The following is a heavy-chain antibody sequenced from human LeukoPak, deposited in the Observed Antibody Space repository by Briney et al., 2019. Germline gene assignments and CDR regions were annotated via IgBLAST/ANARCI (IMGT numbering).Heavy chain of an antibody. D-gene: IGHD3-10*01. J-gene: IGHJ4*02. V-gene: IGHV3-23*01. CDR2: ITRGGETT. CDR3: AKDGVAPGSSGDFFDS. CDR1: GFTFSSYA. Sequence: GGSLRLSCAASGFTFSSYAMSWVRQAPGKGLEWVSTITRGGETTYHAESVKGRFTMSRDNSRNTLYLQMNTLRVQDTALYYCAKDGVAPGSSGDFFDSWGQGTLVTVSS.